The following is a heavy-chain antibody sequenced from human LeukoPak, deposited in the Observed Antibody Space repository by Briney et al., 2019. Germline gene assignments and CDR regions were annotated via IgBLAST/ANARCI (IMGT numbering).Heavy chain of an antibody. CDR2: ISHDGNNK. CDR1: GFPFSDYG. D-gene: IGHD2-2*01. CDR3: AKDQTDIVVVPAALGGYYYYYMDV. V-gene: IGHV3-30*18. J-gene: IGHJ6*03. Sequence: GGSLRLSCAASGFPFSDYGMYWVRQAPGKGVEWLAVISHDGNNKYYADSVKGRFTISRDNSKNTLYLQMNSLRAEDTAVYYCAKDQTDIVVVPAALGGYYYYYMDVWGKGTTVTISS.